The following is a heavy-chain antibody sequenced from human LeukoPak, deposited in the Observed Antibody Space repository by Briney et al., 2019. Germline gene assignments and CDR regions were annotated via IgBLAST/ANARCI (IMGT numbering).Heavy chain of an antibody. D-gene: IGHD4-17*01. Sequence: GGSLRLSCAASGFTFSSYAMSWVRQAPGKGLEWVSTISGSGATTYFSDSVKGRFTISRGNSKNTLYLQMNSLRGEDTAVYYCARSENGDYVAWGQGALVTVYS. CDR1: GFTFSSYA. CDR3: ARSENGDYVA. CDR2: ISGSGATT. J-gene: IGHJ5*02. V-gene: IGHV3-23*01.